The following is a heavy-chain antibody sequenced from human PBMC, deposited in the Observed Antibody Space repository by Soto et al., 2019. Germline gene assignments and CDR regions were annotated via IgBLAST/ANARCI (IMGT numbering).Heavy chain of an antibody. D-gene: IGHD5-18*01. CDR1: GGSSSSYY. CDR2: IYYSGST. V-gene: IGHV4-59*08. CDR3: ARHGYSYGSFFDY. Sequence: SETLCLTCTVSGGSSSSYYLSWIRQPPGKGLEWIGYIYYSGSTNYNPSLKSRVTISVDTSKNQFSLKLSSVTAADTAVYYCARHGYSYGSFFDYWGQETLVTVSS. J-gene: IGHJ4*02.